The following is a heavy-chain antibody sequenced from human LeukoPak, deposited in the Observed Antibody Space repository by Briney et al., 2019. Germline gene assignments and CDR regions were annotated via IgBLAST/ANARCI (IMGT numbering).Heavy chain of an antibody. Sequence: GGSLRLSCAASGFTFSSYSMNWVRQAPGKGLEWVSSISSSSSYIYYADSVKGRFTTSRDNAKNSLYLQMNSLRAEDAAVYYCARHYDSNSYGPGYWGQGTLVTVSS. V-gene: IGHV3-21*01. D-gene: IGHD3-22*01. CDR3: ARHYDSNSYGPGY. J-gene: IGHJ4*02. CDR2: ISSSSSYI. CDR1: GFTFSSYS.